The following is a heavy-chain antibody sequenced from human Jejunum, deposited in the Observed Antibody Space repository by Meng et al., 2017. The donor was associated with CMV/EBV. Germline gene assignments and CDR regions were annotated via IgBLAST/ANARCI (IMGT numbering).Heavy chain of an antibody. CDR3: ARGPGASTREGFDY. J-gene: IGHJ4*02. D-gene: IGHD1-26*01. Sequence: VQLQGSGPGLVKPSETLSLTCTVSGGSISKHYWSWIRQSAGKGLEWIGRFYSSDTYNYHPSLNSRLTMSLDTSKNQFSLNLSPVTAADTAIYYCARGPGASTREGFDYWGLGTLVTVSS. V-gene: IGHV4-4*07. CDR1: GGSISKHY. CDR2: FYSSDTY.